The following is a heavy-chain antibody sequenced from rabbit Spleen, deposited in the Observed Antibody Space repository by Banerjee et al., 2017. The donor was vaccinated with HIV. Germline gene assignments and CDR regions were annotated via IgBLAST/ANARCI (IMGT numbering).Heavy chain of an antibody. Sequence: QSLEESGGDLVKPGASLTLTCTASGFSFSSGYWICWVRQAPGKGLEWIACIDGGGSGSTYYATWAKGRFTISRASSTTVFLQMTSLTAADTATYFCARDLPDIIGWNFGFWGPGTLVTVS. D-gene: IGHD1-1*01. J-gene: IGHJ4*02. CDR1: GFSFSSGYW. CDR3: ARDLPDIIGWNFGF. CDR2: IDGGGSGST. V-gene: IGHV1S40*01.